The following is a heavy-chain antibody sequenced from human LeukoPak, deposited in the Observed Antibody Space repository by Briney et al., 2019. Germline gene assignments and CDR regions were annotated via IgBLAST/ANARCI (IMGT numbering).Heavy chain of an antibody. V-gene: IGHV3-23*01. CDR3: AKNIGGLDY. J-gene: IGHJ4*02. Sequence: GGSLRLSCAASGFTFSSFGMTWVRQAQAPGKGLEWVSGISGSDGSTYYADSVKGRFTISRDNSKNTLYLLMNSLRAEDTAVYYCAKNIGGLDYWGQGTLVTVSS. CDR1: GFTFSSFG. D-gene: IGHD3-10*01. CDR2: ISGSDGST.